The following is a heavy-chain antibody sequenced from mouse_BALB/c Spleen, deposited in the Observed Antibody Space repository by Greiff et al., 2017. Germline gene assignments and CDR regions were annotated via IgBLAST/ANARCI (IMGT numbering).Heavy chain of an antibody. CDR1: GFSLTSYG. Sequence: QVQLKQSGPGLVQPSQSLSITCTVSGFSLTSYGVHWVRQSPGKGLEWLGVIWSGGSTDYNAAFISRLSISKDNSKSQVFFKMNSLQANDTAIYYCARDAGYYGSSPFAYWGQGTLVTVSA. V-gene: IGHV2-2*02. J-gene: IGHJ3*01. D-gene: IGHD1-1*01. CDR2: IWSGGST. CDR3: ARDAGYYGSSPFAY.